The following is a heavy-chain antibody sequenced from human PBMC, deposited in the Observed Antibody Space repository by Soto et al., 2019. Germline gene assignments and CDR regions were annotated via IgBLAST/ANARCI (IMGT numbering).Heavy chain of an antibody. D-gene: IGHD1-26*01. CDR1: GDSGSSKSAT. J-gene: IGHJ5*01. V-gene: IGHV6-1*01. CDR2: TYYRSKWST. CDR3: TRALSGSYDS. Sequence: QALSLPSAISGDSGSSKSATCNWIRQSPSRGLEWLGRTYYRSKWSTDYAVSVNNRITINPDTSKNQFSLQLNSVTPEDTAMYYCTRALSGSYDSWGQGTLVTVSS.